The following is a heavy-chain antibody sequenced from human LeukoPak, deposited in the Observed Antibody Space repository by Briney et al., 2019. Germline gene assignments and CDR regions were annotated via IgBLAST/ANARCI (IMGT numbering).Heavy chain of an antibody. Sequence: ASVKVSCKASGGTFSSYGISRVRQAPGQGLEWMGWISAYNGNTNYAQKLQGRVTMTTDTSTSTAYMELRSLRSDDTAVYYCARVDSSGYYWDLDYWGQGALVTVSS. J-gene: IGHJ4*02. V-gene: IGHV1-18*01. CDR2: ISAYNGNT. CDR3: ARVDSSGYYWDLDY. CDR1: GGTFSSYG. D-gene: IGHD3-22*01.